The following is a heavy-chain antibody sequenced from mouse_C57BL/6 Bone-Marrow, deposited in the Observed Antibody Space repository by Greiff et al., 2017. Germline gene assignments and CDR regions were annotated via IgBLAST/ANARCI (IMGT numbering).Heavy chain of an antibody. D-gene: IGHD1-1*01. CDR1: GYTFTSYG. Sequence: QVQLQQSGAELARPGASVKLSCKASGYTFTSYGISWVKQRTGQGLEWIGEIYPRSGNTYYNEKFKGKATLTADKSSSTAYMELRSLTSEDSAVYFCARSPGSSYWYFDVWGTGTTVTVSS. CDR2: IYPRSGNT. J-gene: IGHJ1*03. V-gene: IGHV1-81*01. CDR3: ARSPGSSYWYFDV.